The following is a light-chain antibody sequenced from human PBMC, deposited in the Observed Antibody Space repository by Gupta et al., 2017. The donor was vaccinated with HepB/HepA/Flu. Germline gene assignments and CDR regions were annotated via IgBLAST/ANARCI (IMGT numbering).Light chain of an antibody. CDR3: QQYGSSYT. Sequence: EIMLTQSPGTLSLSPGERATLSCRASQNIATTYLAWYQHKPGQAPRLLIYGASSRATGIPDRFSGSGSGTDFTLTISRLEPEDFAVYYCQQYGSSYTFGQGTKLEIK. J-gene: IGKJ2*01. V-gene: IGKV3-20*01. CDR1: QNIATTY. CDR2: GAS.